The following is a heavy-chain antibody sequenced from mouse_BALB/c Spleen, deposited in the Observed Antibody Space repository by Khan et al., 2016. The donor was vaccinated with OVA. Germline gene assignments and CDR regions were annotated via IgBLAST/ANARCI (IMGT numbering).Heavy chain of an antibody. D-gene: IGHD1-1*02. V-gene: IGHV1-18*01. Sequence: VQLQQPGPELVKPGASMKISCKASGYSFTGYTMNWVKQSHGKNLEWIGLINPYNGGTVYNQKFKGKATITVDKSSSTAYMEVLSLTSEDSAVYYGARVDVYYDAMDYWGQGTSVTVSS. CDR1: GYSFTGYT. CDR3: ARVDVYYDAMDY. J-gene: IGHJ4*01. CDR2: INPYNGGT.